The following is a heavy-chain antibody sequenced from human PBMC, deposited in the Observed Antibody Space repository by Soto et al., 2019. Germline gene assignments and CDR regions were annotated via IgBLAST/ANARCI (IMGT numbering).Heavy chain of an antibody. Sequence: SETLSLTCAVYGGSFSGYYLSWIRQPPGKGLEWIGEINHSGSTNYNPSLKSRVTISVDTSKNQFSLKLSSVTAADTAVYYCARITRETGWFDPWGQGTLVTVSS. V-gene: IGHV4-34*01. CDR1: GGSFSGYY. J-gene: IGHJ5*02. CDR2: INHSGST. D-gene: IGHD3-16*01. CDR3: ARITRETGWFDP.